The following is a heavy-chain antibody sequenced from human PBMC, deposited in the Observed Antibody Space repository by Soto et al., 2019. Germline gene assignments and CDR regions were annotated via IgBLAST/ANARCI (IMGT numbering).Heavy chain of an antibody. D-gene: IGHD3-22*01. Sequence: HGESLKISCKGSGYSFTNYWIGWVRQMPGKGLEWVGIIYPGDSDTRYSPSFQGQVTISADKSISTAYLQWSSLKASDTAMYYCVREPYYYDSSGVGYWGQGTLVTVSS. CDR1: GYSFTNYW. CDR3: VREPYYYDSSGVGY. J-gene: IGHJ4*02. CDR2: IYPGDSDT. V-gene: IGHV5-51*01.